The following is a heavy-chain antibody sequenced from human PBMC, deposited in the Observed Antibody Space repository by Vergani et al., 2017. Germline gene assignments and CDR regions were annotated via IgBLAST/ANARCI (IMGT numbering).Heavy chain of an antibody. CDR3: AKGVSLLWFGELAPFDY. D-gene: IGHD3-10*01. V-gene: IGHV3-23*01. J-gene: IGHJ4*02. Sequence: EVQLLESGGGLVQPGGSLRLSCAASGFTFSSYAMSWVRQAPGKGLEWVSAISGSGGSTYYADSVKGRFTISRDNSKNTLYLQMNSLRAEDTAVYYCAKGVSLLWFGELAPFDYWGQGTLVTVSS. CDR1: GFTFSSYA. CDR2: ISGSGGST.